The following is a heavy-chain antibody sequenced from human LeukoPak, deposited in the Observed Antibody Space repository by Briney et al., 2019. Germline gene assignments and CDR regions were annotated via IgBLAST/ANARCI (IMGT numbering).Heavy chain of an antibody. CDR3: ARDRALDSGSLGFDP. D-gene: IGHD1-26*01. J-gene: IGHJ5*02. V-gene: IGHV1-2*06. CDR1: GYTFTGYY. Sequence: ASVKVSCKASGYTFTGYYMHWVRQAPGQGLEWMGRINPNSGGTNYAQKFQGRVTMTRDTPISTAYMELSRLRSDDTAVYYCARDRALDSGSLGFDPWGQGTLVTVSS. CDR2: INPNSGGT.